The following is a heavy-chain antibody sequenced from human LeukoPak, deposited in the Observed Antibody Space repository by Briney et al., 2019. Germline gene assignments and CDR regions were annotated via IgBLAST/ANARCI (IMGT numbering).Heavy chain of an antibody. D-gene: IGHD2-2*01. V-gene: IGHV3-30*02. CDR2: IRYDGSNK. CDR3: AKDSMVYCSSTSCYPDY. CDR1: VFTFSSYG. J-gene: IGHJ4*02. Sequence: PGGSLRLSCAASVFTFSSYGMHWVRQAPGKGLEWVAFIRYDGSNKYYADSVKVRFTISRDNSKTTLYLQMNSLRAEDTAVYYCAKDSMVYCSSTSCYPDYWGQGTLVTVSS.